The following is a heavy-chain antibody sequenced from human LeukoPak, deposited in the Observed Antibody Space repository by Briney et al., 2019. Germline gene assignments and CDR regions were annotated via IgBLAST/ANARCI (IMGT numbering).Heavy chain of an antibody. Sequence: PSETLSLTCAVYSGSFSGYYWSWIRQPPGKGLEWIGEINHSGSTNYNPSLKSRVTISVDTSKNQFSLKLSSVTAADTAVYYCARHETITMIVVVPENYFDYWGQGTLVTVSS. CDR3: ARHETITMIVVVPENYFDY. D-gene: IGHD3-22*01. CDR1: SGSFSGYY. CDR2: INHSGST. V-gene: IGHV4-34*01. J-gene: IGHJ4*02.